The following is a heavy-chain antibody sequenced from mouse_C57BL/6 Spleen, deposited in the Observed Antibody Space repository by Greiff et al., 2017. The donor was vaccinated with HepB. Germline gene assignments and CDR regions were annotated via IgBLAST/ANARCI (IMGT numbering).Heavy chain of an antibody. CDR3: ARRHTVVPSYYFDY. D-gene: IGHD1-1*01. CDR1: GYAFSSSW. J-gene: IGHJ2*01. Sequence: VQLQQSGPELVKPGASVKISCKASGYAFSSSWMNWVKQRPGKGLEWIGRIYPGDGDTNYNGKFKGKATLTADKSSSTAYMQLSSLTSEDSAVYFGARRHTVVPSYYFDYWGQGTTLTVSS. V-gene: IGHV1-82*01. CDR2: IYPGDGDT.